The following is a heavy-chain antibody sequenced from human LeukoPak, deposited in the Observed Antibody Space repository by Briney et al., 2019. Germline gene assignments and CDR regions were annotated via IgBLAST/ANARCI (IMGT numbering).Heavy chain of an antibody. CDR1: GFTFSSYG. V-gene: IGHV3-30*03. D-gene: IGHD3/OR15-3a*01. J-gene: IGHJ4*02. CDR3: ARAVGPFDY. Sequence: GGSLRLSCAASGFTFSSYGMHWVRQAPGKGLEWVAVISYDGSNKYYADSVKGRFTISRDNSEDTLYLQMNSLRVDDTAVYYCARAVGPFDYWGQGALGTVSS. CDR2: ISYDGSNK.